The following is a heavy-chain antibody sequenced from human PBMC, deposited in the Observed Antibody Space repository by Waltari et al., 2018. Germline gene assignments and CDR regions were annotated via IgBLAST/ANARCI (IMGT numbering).Heavy chain of an antibody. D-gene: IGHD3-3*01. CDR3: ARDKILRFVEWFETLGYMDV. CDR2: INHSGST. J-gene: IGHJ6*03. CDR1: GGSFSGYY. V-gene: IGHV4-34*01. Sequence: QVQLQQWGAGLLKPSETLSLTCAVYGGSFSGYYWSWIRQPPGKGLEWIGEINHSGSTNSNPSLKSRVTISVDTSKNQFSLKLSSVTAADTAVYYCARDKILRFVEWFETLGYMDVWGKGTTVTVSS.